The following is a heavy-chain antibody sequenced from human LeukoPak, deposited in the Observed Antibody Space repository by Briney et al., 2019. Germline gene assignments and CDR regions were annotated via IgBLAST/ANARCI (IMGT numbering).Heavy chain of an antibody. CDR2: IYSGGST. CDR3: ARGRRDPIDY. J-gene: IGHJ4*02. CDR1: GFTVSSNY. V-gene: IGHV3-53*01. Sequence: PGGSLRLSCAASGFTVSSNYMNWVRQAPGKGLEWVSIIYSGGSTFYADSVKGRFTISRDNSKNTLYLQMNSLRAEDTAVYYCARGRRDPIDYWGQGTLVTVSS. D-gene: IGHD5-24*01.